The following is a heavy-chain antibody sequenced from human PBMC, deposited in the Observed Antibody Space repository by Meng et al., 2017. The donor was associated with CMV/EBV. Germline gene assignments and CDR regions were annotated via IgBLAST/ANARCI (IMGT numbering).Heavy chain of an antibody. D-gene: IGHD4-17*01. J-gene: IGHJ4*02. CDR2: SHYSGSA. CDR1: GASIRSGGYY. CDR3: ARGVGYGDQFDY. Sequence: TVSGASIRSGGYYWIWIRQHPGKGLEWIGNSHYSGSAYYNPSLKSRLTISVDTSKNQLSLKLSSVTAADTAVYYCARGVGYGDQFDYWGQGTLVTVSS. V-gene: IGHV4-31*02.